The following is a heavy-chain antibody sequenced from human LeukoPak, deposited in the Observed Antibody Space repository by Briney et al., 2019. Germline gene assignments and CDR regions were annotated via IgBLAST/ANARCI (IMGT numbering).Heavy chain of an antibody. CDR2: IYYSGST. CDR1: GGSISSYY. V-gene: IGHV4-59*01. Sequence: PSETLSLTCTVSGGSISSYYWSWIRQPPGKGPEWIGYIYYSGSTNYNPSLKSRVTISVDTSKNQFSLRLSSVTAADTAVYYCARGSPKHDSWGQGTLVTVSS. J-gene: IGHJ5*01. CDR3: ARGSPKHDS.